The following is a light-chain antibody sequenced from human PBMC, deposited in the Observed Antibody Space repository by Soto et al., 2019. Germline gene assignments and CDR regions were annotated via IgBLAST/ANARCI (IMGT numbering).Light chain of an antibody. J-gene: IGLJ2*01. V-gene: IGLV2-8*01. CDR1: SSDVGGYNY. CDR2: EVS. Sequence: QAVVTQPPSASGSPGQSVTISCTRTSSDVGGYNYVSWYQQHPGKAPKLMISEVSKRPSGVPDRFSGSKSGNTASLTVSGLQAEDEADYYCSSFAGNNNLVFGGGTKLTVL. CDR3: SSFAGNNNLV.